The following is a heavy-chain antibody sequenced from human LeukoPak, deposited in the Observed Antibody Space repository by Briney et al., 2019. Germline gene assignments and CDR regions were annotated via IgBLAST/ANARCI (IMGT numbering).Heavy chain of an antibody. CDR2: ITHNGST. CDR1: GYTFSGYY. V-gene: IGHV4-34*01. Sequence: PSETLCLTCAAYGYTFSGYYWSWVRQAPGKGLEWIGRITHNGSTNYNASLKSRMTISVDTSKNKFSLKLTSMNAADTAVYYCVRGRRGGPPLPYYYYYMDVWGKGTTVTVSS. D-gene: IGHD3-10*01. CDR3: VRGRRGGPPLPYYYYYMDV. J-gene: IGHJ6*03.